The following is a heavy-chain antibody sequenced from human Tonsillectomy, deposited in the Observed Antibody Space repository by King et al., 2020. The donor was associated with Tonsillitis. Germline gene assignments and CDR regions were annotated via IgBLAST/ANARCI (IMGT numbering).Heavy chain of an antibody. V-gene: IGHV3-15*01. CDR2: IKSKTDGGTT. CDR1: GFTFSNAW. J-gene: IGHJ4*02. Sequence: VQLVESGGGLVKPGGSLRLSCAASGFTFSNAWMSWVRQAPGKGLEWVGRIKSKTDGGTTDYAAPVKGRFTISRDDSKNTLYLQMNSLKTEDTAVYYCTTDLRDCSSTSCYSPPGDYWGQGTLVTVSS. D-gene: IGHD2-2*01. CDR3: TTDLRDCSSTSCYSPPGDY.